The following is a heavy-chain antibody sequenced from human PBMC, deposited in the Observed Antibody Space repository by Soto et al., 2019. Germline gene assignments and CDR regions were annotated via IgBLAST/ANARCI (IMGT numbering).Heavy chain of an antibody. CDR2: IKSTTDGGTA. D-gene: IGHD2-8*01. CDR1: GFTFDNAW. J-gene: IGHJ4*02. V-gene: IGHV3-15*01. CDR3: TTDREHMYDFDY. Sequence: EVQLVESGGGLVKPGGSLRLSCAASGFTFDNAWMRWVRQAPGKGLEWVGRIKSTTDGGTADYAAPVKGRFTISTDDSKNTLFLQMNTLKTEDTAVYYCTTDREHMYDFDYWGQGTLVPVSS.